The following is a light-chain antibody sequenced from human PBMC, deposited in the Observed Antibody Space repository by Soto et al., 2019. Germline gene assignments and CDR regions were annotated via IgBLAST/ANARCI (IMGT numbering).Light chain of an antibody. CDR2: DVS. CDR1: SSDVGGYNY. CDR3: SSDTSSSPR. J-gene: IGLJ1*01. Sequence: QSVLTQPASVSGSPGQSITISCTGTSSDVGGYNYVSWYQQHPGTAPKLMIYDVSNRPSGVSNRFSGSKSGNTASLTISGLAADDEADYYCSSDTSSSPRFGTGTKLTVL. V-gene: IGLV2-14*01.